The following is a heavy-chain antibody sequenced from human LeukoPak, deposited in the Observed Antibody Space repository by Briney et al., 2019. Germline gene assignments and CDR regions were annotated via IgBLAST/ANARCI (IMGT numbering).Heavy chain of an antibody. CDR2: ISGSGSNK. J-gene: IGHJ4*02. Sequence: GGSLRLSCAASGFTFSDYFMTWIRQAPGKGLEWVSYISGSGSNKYYADSVKGRFTISRDNAKNSLYLQMNSLRVEDTAVYYCATSQSSVAGIIGDWGQGTLVTVSS. V-gene: IGHV3-11*04. CDR1: GFTFSDYF. CDR3: ATSQSSVAGIIGD. D-gene: IGHD6-19*01.